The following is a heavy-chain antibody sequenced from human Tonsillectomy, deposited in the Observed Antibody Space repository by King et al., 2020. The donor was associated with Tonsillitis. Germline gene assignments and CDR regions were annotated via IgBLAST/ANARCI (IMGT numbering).Heavy chain of an antibody. Sequence: QLVQSGGGLVKPGGSLRLSCAASGFTFSSYSVNWVRQAPGKGLEWVSSISSTSTYIYYGDSVKGRFTISRDNAKNSLYLQMNSLRAEDTAVYYCARDFQMGDSSGYPYDAFDIWGQGTMVTVSS. D-gene: IGHD3-22*01. CDR2: ISSTSTYI. CDR3: ARDFQMGDSSGYPYDAFDI. CDR1: GFTFSSYS. J-gene: IGHJ3*02. V-gene: IGHV3-21*01.